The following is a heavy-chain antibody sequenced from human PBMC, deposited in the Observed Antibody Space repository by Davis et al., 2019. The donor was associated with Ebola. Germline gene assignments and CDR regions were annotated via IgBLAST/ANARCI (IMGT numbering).Heavy chain of an antibody. CDR2: IVVGSGNT. D-gene: IGHD1-14*01. V-gene: IGHV1-58*02. CDR1: GFTFSSSA. Sequence: SVKVSCKAYGFTFSSSAMQWVRQARGQRLEWIGGIVVGSGNTNYAQKFRERLTMTRDMSTGTAYMELRSLRFEDTAEYYCAASAGTVGKFGFWGQGTLVTVSS. CDR3: AASAGTVGKFGF. J-gene: IGHJ4*02.